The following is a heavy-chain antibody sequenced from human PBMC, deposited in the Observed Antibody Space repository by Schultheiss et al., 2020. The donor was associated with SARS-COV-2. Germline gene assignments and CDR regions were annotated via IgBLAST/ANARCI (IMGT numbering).Heavy chain of an antibody. CDR3: ARDRSRYSSRKEAFDI. Sequence: ASVKVSCKASGYTFTSYGISWVRQAPGQGLEWMGWISAYNGNTKYSQKFQGRVTITADESTSTAYMELSSLRSEDTAVYYCARDRSRYSSRKEAFDIWGQGTMVTVSS. V-gene: IGHV1-18*01. J-gene: IGHJ3*02. CDR1: GYTFTSYG. CDR2: ISAYNGNT. D-gene: IGHD6-13*01.